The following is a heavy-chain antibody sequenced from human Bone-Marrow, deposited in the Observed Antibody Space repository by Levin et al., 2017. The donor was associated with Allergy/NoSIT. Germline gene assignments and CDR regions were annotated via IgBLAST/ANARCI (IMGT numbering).Heavy chain of an antibody. CDR2: IDGDGSTT. CDR3: ARDRGYPDAFGI. CDR1: GFTFGPFW. V-gene: IGHV3-74*01. J-gene: IGHJ3*02. Sequence: GGSLRLSCAASGFTFGPFWMHWVRQVPGKGLVWVSHIDGDGSTTNYADSVKGRFTISRDNAKNTLFLQMNSLRPEDTAVYYCARDRGYPDAFGIRGQGTMVTVSS. D-gene: IGHD2-15*01.